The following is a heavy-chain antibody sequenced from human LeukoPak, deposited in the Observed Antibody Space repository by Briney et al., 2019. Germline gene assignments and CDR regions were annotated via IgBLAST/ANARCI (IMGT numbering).Heavy chain of an antibody. CDR2: ISSSSSTI. CDR1: GFTFSSYS. CDR3: ASSFPSWFDP. Sequence: GGSLRLSCAASGFTFSSYSMNWVRQAPGKGLEWVSYISSSSSTIYYADSVKGRFTISRDNAKNSLYLQMNSLRAEDTAVYCCASSFPSWFDPWGQGTLVTVSS. V-gene: IGHV3-48*04. J-gene: IGHJ5*02. D-gene: IGHD3-3*02.